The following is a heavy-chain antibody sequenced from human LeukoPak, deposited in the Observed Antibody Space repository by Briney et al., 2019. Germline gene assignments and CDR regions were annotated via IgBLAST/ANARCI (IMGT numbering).Heavy chain of an antibody. V-gene: IGHV1-2*02. CDR1: GYTFTGYY. D-gene: IGHD6-19*01. J-gene: IGHJ4*02. Sequence: GASVKVSCTASGYTFTGYYMHWVRQAPGQGLEWMGWISPNSGGTNYAQKFQGRVTMTRATSISTAYMELSRLRSDDTAVYYCARDQGYSSGWYYGYWGQGTLVTVSS. CDR2: ISPNSGGT. CDR3: ARDQGYSSGWYYGY.